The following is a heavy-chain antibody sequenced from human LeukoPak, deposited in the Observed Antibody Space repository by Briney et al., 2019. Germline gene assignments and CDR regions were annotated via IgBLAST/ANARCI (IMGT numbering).Heavy chain of an antibody. CDR3: TRGPPAGAFDY. CDR2: AYYRPKWYN. CDR1: GDSVSSNSAA. Sequence: SQTLSLTCAISGDSVSSNSAAWHWIRQSPSRGLEWLGRAYYRPKWYNDYAVSVRSRITINPDTSKNQFSLQLNSVTPEDTAVYYCTRGPPAGAFDYWGQGTLVTVSS. D-gene: IGHD6-19*01. J-gene: IGHJ4*02. V-gene: IGHV6-1*01.